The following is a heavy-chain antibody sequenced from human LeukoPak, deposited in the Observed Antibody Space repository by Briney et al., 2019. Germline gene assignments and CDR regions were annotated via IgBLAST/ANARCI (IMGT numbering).Heavy chain of an antibody. J-gene: IGHJ4*02. CDR1: GGSISSYY. V-gene: IGHV4-34*01. D-gene: IGHD3-10*01. Sequence: PSETLSLTCTVSGGSISSYYWSWIRQPPGKGLEWIGEINHSGSTNYNPSLKSRVTISVDTSKNQFSLKLSSVTAADTAVYYCARGHYVLLWFGESPAYFDYWGQGTLVTVSS. CDR2: INHSGST. CDR3: ARGHYVLLWFGESPAYFDY.